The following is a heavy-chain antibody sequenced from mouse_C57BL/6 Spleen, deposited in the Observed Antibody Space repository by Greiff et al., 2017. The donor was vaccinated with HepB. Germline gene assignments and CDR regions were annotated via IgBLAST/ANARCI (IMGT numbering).Heavy chain of an antibody. CDR2: IWSGGST. D-gene: IGHD1-1*02. J-gene: IGHJ4*01. V-gene: IGHV2-2*01. Sequence: QVQLQQPGPGLVQPSQSLSITCTVSGFSLTSYGVHWVRQSPGKGLEWLGVIWSGGSTDYNAAFISRLSISKDNSKSQVFFKMNSLQADDTAIYYCASHYDYAMDYWGQGTSVTVSS. CDR1: GFSLTSYG. CDR3: ASHYDYAMDY.